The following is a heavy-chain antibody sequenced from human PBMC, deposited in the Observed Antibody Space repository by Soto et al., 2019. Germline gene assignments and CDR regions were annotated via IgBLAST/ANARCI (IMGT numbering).Heavy chain of an antibody. Sequence: SDTLSLTCTVSGGSLSSGDYYWSWIRQHPGKGLEWIGYIYYSGSTYYSPSLKSRITISVDTSKNQFSLKLSSVTAADTAVYYCARAVTSLLAPAYYMDVWGKGTTVNVSS. J-gene: IGHJ6*03. CDR1: GGSLSSGDYY. CDR2: IYYSGST. D-gene: IGHD4-17*01. V-gene: IGHV4-31*03. CDR3: ARAVTSLLAPAYYMDV.